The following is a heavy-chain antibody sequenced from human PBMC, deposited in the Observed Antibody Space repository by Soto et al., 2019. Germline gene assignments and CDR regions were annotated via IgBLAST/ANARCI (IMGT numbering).Heavy chain of an antibody. D-gene: IGHD1-26*01. J-gene: IGHJ4*02. Sequence: EVRLVESGGGLVQPGGSLRLSCEASGFIFSDHYMDWVRQAPGKGLEWVGRTKNKANSYTTEYAASVKGRFSISRDASKNSLYLKMNSLETEDTAVYYCARGESGGGGDWGQGTLVTVSS. CDR1: GFIFSDHY. CDR2: TKNKANSYTT. V-gene: IGHV3-72*01. CDR3: ARGESGGGGD.